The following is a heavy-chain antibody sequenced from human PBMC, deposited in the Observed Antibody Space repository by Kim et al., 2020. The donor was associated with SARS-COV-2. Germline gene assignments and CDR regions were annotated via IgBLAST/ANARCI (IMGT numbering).Heavy chain of an antibody. D-gene: IGHD2-15*01. V-gene: IGHV3-23*03. CDR3: AKTRSSSMSCPES. Sequence: SYAATVTGRFTITRDKPKNNLYLQMNSVSSEHTAVYYCAKTRSSSMSCPESWGQGALVTVSS. J-gene: IGHJ5*02.